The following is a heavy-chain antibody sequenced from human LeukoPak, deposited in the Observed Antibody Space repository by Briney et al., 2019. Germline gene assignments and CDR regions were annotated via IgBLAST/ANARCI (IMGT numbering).Heavy chain of an antibody. CDR1: GPSISSLY. V-gene: IGHV4-34*01. CDR2: NHHRESN. CDR3: ACGWYAYAFEI. J-gene: IGHJ3*02. Sequence: PSETRSLTSTVAGPSISSLYSRCIRHPPRNGLEWVGENHHRESNNKNPSVTTRVTLSVHTSKHQFCLKLSSVPDAETDVYFCACGWYAYAFEIWGQGTMVTVSS. D-gene: IGHD2-2*01.